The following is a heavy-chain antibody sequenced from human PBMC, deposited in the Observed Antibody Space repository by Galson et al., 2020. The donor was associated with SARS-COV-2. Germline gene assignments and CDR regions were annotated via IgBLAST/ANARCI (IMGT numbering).Heavy chain of an antibody. J-gene: IGHJ5*02. CDR2: IYYSGST. V-gene: IGHV4-30-4*08. Sequence: SETLSITCTVSGGSIRSGDYYWSWIRQPPGKGLEWIGYIYYSGSTYYNPSLKSRVTISVDTSKNQFSLKLSSVTAADTAVYYCARAEGNWFDPWGQGTLVTVSS. CDR3: ARAEGNWFDP. CDR1: GGSIRSGDYY.